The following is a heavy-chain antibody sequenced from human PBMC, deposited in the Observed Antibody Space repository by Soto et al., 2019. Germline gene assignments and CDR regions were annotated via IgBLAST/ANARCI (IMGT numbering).Heavy chain of an antibody. CDR3: ASSYYGSGSYRY. V-gene: IGHV1-69*13. CDR2: IISIFGTA. J-gene: IGHJ4*02. CDR1: PGAFSSYT. Sequence: SAEVSWKPSPGAFSSYTIRWVRRAPGQGLEWMGGIISIFGTANYAQKFQGRVTITADESTSTAYMELSSLRSEDTAVYYCASSYYGSGSYRYWGQGTLVTVSS. D-gene: IGHD3-10*01.